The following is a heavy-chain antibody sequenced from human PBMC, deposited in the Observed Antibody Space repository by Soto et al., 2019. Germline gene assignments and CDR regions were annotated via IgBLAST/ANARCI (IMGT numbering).Heavy chain of an antibody. CDR2: INAGNGNT. D-gene: IGHD3-3*01. Sequence: ASVKVSCKSSGSTFTSYAMHWVRQSTGERLEWMGWINAGNGNTKYSQKFQGRVTITRDTSASTAYMELSSLRSEDTAVYYCARDWGGFLEWFYMDVWGKGTTVTVSS. CDR3: ARDWGGFLEWFYMDV. V-gene: IGHV1-3*01. CDR1: GSTFTSYA. J-gene: IGHJ6*03.